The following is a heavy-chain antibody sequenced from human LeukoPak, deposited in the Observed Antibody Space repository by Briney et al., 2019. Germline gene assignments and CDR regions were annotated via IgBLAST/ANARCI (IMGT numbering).Heavy chain of an antibody. CDR2: INQDRSEK. V-gene: IGHV3-7*01. J-gene: IGHJ2*01. D-gene: IGHD2-21*01. CDR1: GGTFSSSV. CDR3: ARALYRQHIVVVNAKNYWYFDL. Sequence: SCKASGGTFSSSVMSWVRQAPGKGLEWVANINQDRSEKYYVGSVKGRFTISRDNARNSLYLQMNSLRAEDTAVYYCARALYRQHIVVVNAKNYWYFDLWGRGTLVTVSS.